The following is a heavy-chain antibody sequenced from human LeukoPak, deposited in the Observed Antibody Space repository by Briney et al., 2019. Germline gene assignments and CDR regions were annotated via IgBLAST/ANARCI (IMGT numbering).Heavy chain of an antibody. CDR3: ARVPGYCSGGSCYFYYFDY. Sequence: GGSLRLSCAASGFTFSSYSMNWVRQAPGKGLEWVSSISSSSSYIYYADSVKGRFTISRDNAKNSLYLQMNSLRAEDTAVYYCARVPGYCSGGSCYFYYFDYWGQGTLVTASS. D-gene: IGHD2-15*01. J-gene: IGHJ4*02. CDR1: GFTFSSYS. V-gene: IGHV3-21*01. CDR2: ISSSSSYI.